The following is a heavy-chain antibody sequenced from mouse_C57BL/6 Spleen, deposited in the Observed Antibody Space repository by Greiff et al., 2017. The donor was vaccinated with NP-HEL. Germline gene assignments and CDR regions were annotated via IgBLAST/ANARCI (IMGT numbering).Heavy chain of an antibody. CDR3: ARGTTVVADWYFDV. V-gene: IGHV1-47*01. J-gene: IGHJ1*03. CDR1: GYTFTTYP. D-gene: IGHD1-1*01. CDR2: FHPYNDDT. Sequence: VQLQESGAELVKPGASVKMSCKASGYTFTTYPIEWMKQNHGKSLEWIGNFHPYNDDTKYNEKFKGKATLTVEKSSSTVYLELSQLTSDDSAVYYCARGTTVVADWYFDVWGTGTTVTVSS.